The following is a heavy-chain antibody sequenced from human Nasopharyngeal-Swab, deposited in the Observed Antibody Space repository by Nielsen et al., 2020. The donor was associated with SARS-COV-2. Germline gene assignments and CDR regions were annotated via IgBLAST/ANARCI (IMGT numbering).Heavy chain of an antibody. D-gene: IGHD3-3*01. Sequence: GESLKISCAASGFTFDDYGMSWVRQAPGKGLEWVSGINWNGGSTGYADSVKGRFTISRDNAKNSLYLQMNSLRAEDTALYHCARGRFLEWLLWDYWGQGTLATVSS. V-gene: IGHV3-20*01. J-gene: IGHJ4*02. CDR1: GFTFDDYG. CDR3: ARGRFLEWLLWDY. CDR2: INWNGGST.